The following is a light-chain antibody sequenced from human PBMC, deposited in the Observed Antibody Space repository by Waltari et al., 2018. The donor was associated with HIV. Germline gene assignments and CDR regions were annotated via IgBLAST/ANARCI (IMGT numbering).Light chain of an antibody. CDR3: QSYDSSLSGWVV. J-gene: IGLJ2*01. CDR1: SSNIGAGYD. Sequence: QSVLTQPPSVSGAPGQRVTISCTGSSSNIGAGYDVPWSQQLPGTAPKLLIYGNSNRPSGVPDRFSGSKSGTSASLAITGLQAEDEADYYCQSYDSSLSGWVVFGGGTKLTVL. V-gene: IGLV1-40*01. CDR2: GNS.